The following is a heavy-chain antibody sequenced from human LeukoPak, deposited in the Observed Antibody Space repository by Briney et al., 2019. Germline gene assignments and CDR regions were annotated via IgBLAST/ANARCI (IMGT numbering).Heavy chain of an antibody. V-gene: IGHV1-69*05. CDR1: GGTFSSYA. Sequence: SVKVSCKASGGTFSSYAISWLRQAPGQGLEWMGRIIPIFGTANYAQKFQGRVTITTDESTSTAYMELSSLRSEDTAVYYCVTRIAVAGTAYYFDYWGQGTLVTVSS. CDR3: VTRIAVAGTAYYFDY. J-gene: IGHJ4*02. CDR2: IIPIFGTA. D-gene: IGHD6-19*01.